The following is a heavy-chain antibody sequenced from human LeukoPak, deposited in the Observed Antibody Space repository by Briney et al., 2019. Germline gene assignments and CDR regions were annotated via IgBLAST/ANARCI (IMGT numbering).Heavy chain of an antibody. D-gene: IGHD1-26*01. J-gene: IGHJ6*03. V-gene: IGHV1-18*01. CDR3: ARVGGVGPTAPPDYYSYQMDC. CDR2: ISPYTTKT. Sequence: ASVKVSCKASGYTFISYGITWVRQAPGQGGERMGWISPYTTKTNYAQSLQGRDTLTTDTSTSTAYMDLRSLRSDDTAVYYCARVGGVGPTAPPDYYSYQMDCWGKGTTVTVSS. CDR1: GYTFISYG.